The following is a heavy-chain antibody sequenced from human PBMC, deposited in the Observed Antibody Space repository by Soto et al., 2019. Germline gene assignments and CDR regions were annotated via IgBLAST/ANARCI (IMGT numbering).Heavy chain of an antibody. Sequence: QVQLVQSGAEVKKPGSSVKVSCKAFGGTFSTYAVSWVRQAPGQGLEWVGGIIPSTGSTNHAQKFQGRVTSTADESPRTVYMELTSLRSDATAVYYCARGGSSSDYWGQGTLVTVSS. CDR1: GGTFSTYA. J-gene: IGHJ4*02. CDR3: ARGGSSSDY. V-gene: IGHV1-69*12. CDR2: IIPSTGST. D-gene: IGHD6-13*01.